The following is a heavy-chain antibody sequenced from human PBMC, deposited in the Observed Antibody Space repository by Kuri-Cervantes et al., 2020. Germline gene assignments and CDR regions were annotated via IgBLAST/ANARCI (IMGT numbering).Heavy chain of an antibody. CDR2: ISAYNGNT. J-gene: IGHJ5*02. CDR3: ARVWSYYYDSSGYLWFDP. V-gene: IGHV1-18*04. CDR1: GYTFTGYY. Sequence: ASVKVSCKASGYTFTGYYMHWARQAPGQGLEWMGWISAYNGNTNYAQKLQGRVTMTTDTSTSTAYMELRSLRSDDTAVYYCARVWSYYYDSSGYLWFDPWGQGTLVTVSS. D-gene: IGHD3-22*01.